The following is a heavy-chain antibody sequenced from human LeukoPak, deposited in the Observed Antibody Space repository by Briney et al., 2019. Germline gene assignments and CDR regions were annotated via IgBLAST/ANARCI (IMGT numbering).Heavy chain of an antibody. D-gene: IGHD2-8*01. CDR2: IKGDGTYT. CDR1: GITFSPYW. J-gene: IGHJ4*02. CDR3: VRESWYAFDY. V-gene: IGHV3-74*01. Sequence: GGSLRLSCVASGITFSPYWMHWVRQAPGKGLVWVSHIKGDGTYTNYADSVRGRFTITRDDAKNTLCLQMNSLRAEDTAVYYCVRESWYAFDYWGQGTVVTVSS.